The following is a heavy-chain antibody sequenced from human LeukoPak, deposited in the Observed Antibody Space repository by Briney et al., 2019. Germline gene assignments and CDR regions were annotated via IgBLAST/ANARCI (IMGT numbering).Heavy chain of an antibody. CDR3: ARHPSPQLHHFDY. V-gene: IGHV1-46*01. CDR1: GYTFTSYY. D-gene: IGHD2-2*01. J-gene: IGHJ4*02. CDR2: INPSGDST. Sequence: ASVKVSCTASGYTFTSYYMHWVRQAPGQGLEWMGIINPSGDSTSYEQRFQGRLTMTRDTSTNTVYMELGSLRSEDTAVYYCARHPSPQLHHFDYWGQGTLVTVSS.